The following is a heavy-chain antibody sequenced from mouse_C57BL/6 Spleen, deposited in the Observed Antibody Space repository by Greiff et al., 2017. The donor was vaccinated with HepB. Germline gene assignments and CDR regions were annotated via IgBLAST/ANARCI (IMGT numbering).Heavy chain of an antibody. J-gene: IGHJ4*01. V-gene: IGHV2-4*01. CDR1: GFSLTSYG. CDR3: ANLYYYGSSYGYYYAMDY. D-gene: IGHD1-1*01. Sequence: VKLQESGPGLVQPSQSLSITCTVSGFSLTSYGVHWVRQPPGKGLEWLGVIWSGGSTDYNAAFISRLSISKDNSKSQVFFKMNSLQADDTAIYYCANLYYYGSSYGYYYAMDYWGQGTSVTVSS. CDR2: IWSGGST.